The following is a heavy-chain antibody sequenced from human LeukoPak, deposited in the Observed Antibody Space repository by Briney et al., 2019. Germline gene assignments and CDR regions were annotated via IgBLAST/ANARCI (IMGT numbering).Heavy chain of an antibody. CDR2: IYTSGST. Sequence: SETLSLTCTVSGGSISSGSYYWSWIRQPAGKGLEWVGRIYTSGSTNYNPSLKSRVTISVDTSKNQFSLKLSSVTAADTAVYYCARVGRYCSSTSCYTGWFDPWGQGTLVTVSS. J-gene: IGHJ5*02. CDR3: ARVGRYCSSTSCYTGWFDP. V-gene: IGHV4-61*02. D-gene: IGHD2-2*02. CDR1: GGSISSGSYY.